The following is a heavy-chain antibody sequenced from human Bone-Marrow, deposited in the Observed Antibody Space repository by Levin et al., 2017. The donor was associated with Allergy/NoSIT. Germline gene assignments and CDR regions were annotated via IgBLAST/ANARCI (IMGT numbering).Heavy chain of an antibody. D-gene: IGHD3-3*01. V-gene: IGHV3-15*01. J-gene: IGHJ4*02. CDR2: IKTNADGGTI. Sequence: KPGGSLRLSCAASGFTFTNAWMNWVRQAPGKGLEWVGLIKTNADGGTIDYAAPVKGRFTLSRDDSNNTLYLHMNSLKTEDTAVYYCTSGDFDFWSGYYSFEYWGQGTLVTVSS. CDR1: GFTFTNAW. CDR3: TSGDFDFWSGYYSFEY.